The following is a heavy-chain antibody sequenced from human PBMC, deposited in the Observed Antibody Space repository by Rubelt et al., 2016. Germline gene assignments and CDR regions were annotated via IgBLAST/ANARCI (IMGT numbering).Heavy chain of an antibody. CDR3: ARGAPPSHYVIDS. CDR2: IKEDGSEN. V-gene: IGHV3-7*04. J-gene: IGHJ4*02. Sequence: GGSLRLSCAASGFTFSSSWMSWVRQAPGKGLEWVANIKEDGSENYYVDSVKGRFTISRDNAKNSLYLQMDNLRAEDTAVYYCARGAPPSHYVIDSWGQGTLVMVSS. CDR1: GFTFSSSW. D-gene: IGHD4-11*01.